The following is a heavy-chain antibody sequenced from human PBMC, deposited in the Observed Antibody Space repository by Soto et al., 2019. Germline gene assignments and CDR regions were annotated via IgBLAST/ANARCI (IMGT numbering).Heavy chain of an antibody. D-gene: IGHD6-13*01. J-gene: IGHJ5*02. CDR3: ASAGAAGRVGWDWFDP. V-gene: IGHV1-69*13. CDR2: IIPIFGTA. Sequence: GASVKVSCKASGGTFSSYAISWVRQAPGQGLEWMGGIIPIFGTANYAQKFQGRVTITADESTSTAYMELSSLRSEDTAVYYCASAGAAGRVGWDWFDPWGQGTLVTVSS. CDR1: GGTFSSYA.